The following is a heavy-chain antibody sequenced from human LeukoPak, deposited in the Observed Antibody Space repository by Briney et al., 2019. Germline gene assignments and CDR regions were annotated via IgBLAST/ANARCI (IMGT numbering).Heavy chain of an antibody. V-gene: IGHV3-9*01. D-gene: IGHD2-15*01. CDR1: GFTFSSYA. CDR3: AKELVVVAAQRTYYYGMDV. Sequence: GGSLRLSCAASGFTFSSYAMSWVRQAPGKGLEWVSGISWNSGSIGYADSVKGRFTISRDNAKNSLYLQMNSLRAEDTALYYCAKELVVVAAQRTYYYGMDVWGQGTTVTVSS. J-gene: IGHJ6*02. CDR2: ISWNSGSI.